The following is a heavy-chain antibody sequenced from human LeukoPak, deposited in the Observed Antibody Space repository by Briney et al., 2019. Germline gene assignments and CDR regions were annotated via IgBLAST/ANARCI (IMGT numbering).Heavy chain of an antibody. V-gene: IGHV1-46*01. CDR2: IYPRDGST. CDR1: GYTFTAYC. J-gene: IGHJ4*02. CDR3: ARDQEGFDY. Sequence: VASVKVSCKASGYTFTAYCMHWVRQAPGQGLEWMGMIYPRDGSTSYAQNFQGRVTVTRDTSTTTVHMELRGLRSEDTAVYYCARDQEGFDYWGQGTVVTVSS.